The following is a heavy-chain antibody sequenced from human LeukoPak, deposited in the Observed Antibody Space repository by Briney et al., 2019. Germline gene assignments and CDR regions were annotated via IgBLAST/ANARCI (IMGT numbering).Heavy chain of an antibody. Sequence: GESPKIPCKGSGYSFTSYWIGWVRQMPGEGREGRGIVYPGDCDTRYCRAFQGEVTISAGNSISTAYLQWSSMKGSDTATEYCSKGTGSYFDCWGQGTLVTVSS. V-gene: IGHV5-51*01. J-gene: IGHJ5*01. CDR1: GYSFTSYW. D-gene: IGHD3-10*01. CDR2: VYPGDCDT. CDR3: SKGTGSYFDC.